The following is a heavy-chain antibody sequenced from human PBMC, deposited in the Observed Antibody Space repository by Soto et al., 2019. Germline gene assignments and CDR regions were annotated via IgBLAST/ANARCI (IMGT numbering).Heavy chain of an antibody. CDR1: GFTFDDYA. V-gene: IGHV3-9*01. D-gene: IGHD6-13*01. CDR2: INWNSGSI. J-gene: IGHJ1*01. Sequence: GGSLRLSCAASGFTFDDYAMHWVRQVPGKGLKWVSGINWNSGSIGYGDSVKGRFAISRENAKNSLHLQMNSLSAEDTAFYYCVKDESINWYSGHFRHWGQGTLVTVSS. CDR3: VKDESINWYSGHFRH.